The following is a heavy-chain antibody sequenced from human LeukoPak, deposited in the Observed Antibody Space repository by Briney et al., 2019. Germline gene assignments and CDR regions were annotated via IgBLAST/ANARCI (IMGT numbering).Heavy chain of an antibody. D-gene: IGHD6-13*01. V-gene: IGHV4-59*08. Sequence: SETLSLTCTVSGGSLKSYYWNWIRQPPGERLEWIGYIYHTGGTNYNPSLKSRVTISVDTSKNQFSLKLSSVTAADTAVYYCARHTAAAGMGWFDPWGQGTLVTVSS. CDR3: ARHTAAAGMGWFDP. CDR2: IYHTGGT. J-gene: IGHJ5*02. CDR1: GGSLKSYY.